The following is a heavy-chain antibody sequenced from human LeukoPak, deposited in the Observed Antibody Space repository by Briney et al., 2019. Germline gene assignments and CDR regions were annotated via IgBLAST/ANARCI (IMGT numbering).Heavy chain of an antibody. Sequence: GGSLRLSCAASGSTFSSYAMHWVRQAPGKGLEWVAVISYDGSNKYYADSVKGRFTISRDNSKNTLYLQMNSLRAEDTAVYYCATGRIQLWFMVYWGQGTLVTVSS. CDR3: ATGRIQLWFMVY. CDR1: GSTFSSYA. V-gene: IGHV3-30-3*01. CDR2: ISYDGSNK. J-gene: IGHJ4*02. D-gene: IGHD5-18*01.